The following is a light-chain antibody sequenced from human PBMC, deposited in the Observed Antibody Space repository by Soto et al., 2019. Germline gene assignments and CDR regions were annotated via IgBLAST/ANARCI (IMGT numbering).Light chain of an antibody. CDR3: SSYTSSSTRV. CDR1: SSDVGGYNY. Sequence: QSALTQPASVSGFPGHSITISCTGTSSDVGGYNYVSWYQQHPGKAPKLMIYEVSNRPSGVSNRFSGSKSGNTASLTISGLQAEDEADYYCSSYTSSSTRVFGGGTKVTVL. CDR2: EVS. J-gene: IGLJ3*02. V-gene: IGLV2-14*01.